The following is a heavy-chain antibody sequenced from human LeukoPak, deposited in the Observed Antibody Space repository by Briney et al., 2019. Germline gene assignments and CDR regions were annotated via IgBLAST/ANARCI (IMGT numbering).Heavy chain of an antibody. V-gene: IGHV3-30*04. Sequence: GGSLRLSCSASGFXFSSCAMHWVRQAPGKGLEWVAVISYDGRNKYYADSVKGRFTISRDNSKNTLYLQMNSLRTEDTAVYYCARDGYGLDTPMVSTIFDCWGQGTLVTVSS. CDR2: ISYDGRNK. CDR1: GFXFSSCA. CDR3: ARDGYGLDTPMVSTIFDC. J-gene: IGHJ4*02. D-gene: IGHD5-18*01.